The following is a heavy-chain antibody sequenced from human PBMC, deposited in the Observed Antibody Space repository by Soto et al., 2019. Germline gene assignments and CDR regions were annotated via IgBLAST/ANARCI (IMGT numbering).Heavy chain of an antibody. V-gene: IGHV3-73*01. J-gene: IGHJ6*02. CDR3: SGGQNDYNYYYYYPMDV. CDR1: GFTFSGSA. Sequence: PGGSLRLSCAASGFTFSGSAMHWVRQAPGKGLEWVGRIRSEPNNYATAYAASVKGRFSISRDDSKNTAYLQVNGLKTEDTAVYYCSGGQNDYNYYYYYPMDVWGRGTTVTVSS. D-gene: IGHD4-4*01. CDR2: IRSEPNNYAT.